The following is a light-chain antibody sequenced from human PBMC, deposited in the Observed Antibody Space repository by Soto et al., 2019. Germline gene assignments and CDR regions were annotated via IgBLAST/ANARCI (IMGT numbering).Light chain of an antibody. V-gene: IGKV1-33*01. CDR1: EDIRTS. Sequence: DIQMTQSPSSLSASVGARVSITCQASEDIRTSLSWFQHKPGRAPRLLIYGASYLETGVPSRFRGSGSGTDFTLTISSLQPEDNATYYCQHYKNLPPFTFGPGNIVDIK. CDR2: GAS. J-gene: IGKJ3*01. CDR3: QHYKNLPPFT.